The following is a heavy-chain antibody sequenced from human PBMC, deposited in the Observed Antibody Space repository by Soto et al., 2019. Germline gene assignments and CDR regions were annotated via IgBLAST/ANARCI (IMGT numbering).Heavy chain of an antibody. J-gene: IGHJ4*02. CDR1: GFTFSSYG. Sequence: GGSLRLSCAASGFTFSSYGMHWVRQAPGKGLEWVAVISYDGSNKYYADSVKGRFTISRDNSKNTLYLQMNSLRAEDTAVYYCAKDGGGEQWLVTGDYFDYWGQGTLVTVSS. CDR3: AKDGGGEQWLVTGDYFDY. V-gene: IGHV3-30*18. CDR2: ISYDGSNK. D-gene: IGHD6-19*01.